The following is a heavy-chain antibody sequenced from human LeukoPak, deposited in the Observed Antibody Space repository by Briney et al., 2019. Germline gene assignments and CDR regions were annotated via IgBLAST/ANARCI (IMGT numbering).Heavy chain of an antibody. CDR1: GLTFSSYS. CDR2: ISSSGSYI. V-gene: IGHV3-21*01. D-gene: IGHD1-26*01. Sequence: GGSLRPSCAASGLTFSSYSMNWVRQPPGKGLEWVSSISSSGSYIYYADSVKGRFTISRDNAKNSLYLQMNSLRAEDTAVYYCARGLVGATEDYWGQGTLVTVSS. J-gene: IGHJ4*02. CDR3: ARGLVGATEDY.